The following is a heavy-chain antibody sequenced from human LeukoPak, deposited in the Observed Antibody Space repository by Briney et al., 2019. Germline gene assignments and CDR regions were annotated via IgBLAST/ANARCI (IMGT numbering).Heavy chain of an antibody. CDR3: AREAAWGCSSTSCYTDAFDI. J-gene: IGHJ3*02. CDR1: GYTFTSYG. Sequence: ASVKVSCKASGYTFTSYGISWVRQAPGQGLEWMGWISAYNGNTNYAQKLQGRVTMTTDTSTSTAYMELRSLRSDDMAVYYCAREAAWGCSSTSCYTDAFDIWGQGTMVTVSS. CDR2: ISAYNGNT. D-gene: IGHD2-2*02. V-gene: IGHV1-18*03.